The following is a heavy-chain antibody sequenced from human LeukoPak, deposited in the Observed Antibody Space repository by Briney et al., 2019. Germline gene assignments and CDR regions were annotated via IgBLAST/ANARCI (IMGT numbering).Heavy chain of an antibody. CDR2: IYTSGST. CDR1: GGSISSYY. D-gene: IGHD2-15*01. J-gene: IGHJ4*02. V-gene: IGHV4-4*07. Sequence: SETLSLTCTVSGGSISSYYWSRIRQPAGKGLEWIGRIYTSGSTNYNPSLKSRVTMSVDTSKNQFSLKLSSVTAADTAVYYCARLDCSGGSCYAFDYWGQGTLVTVSS. CDR3: ARLDCSGGSCYAFDY.